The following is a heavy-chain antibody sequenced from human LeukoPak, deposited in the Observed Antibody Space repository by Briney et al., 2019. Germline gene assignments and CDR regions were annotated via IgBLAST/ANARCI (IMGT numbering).Heavy chain of an antibody. V-gene: IGHV4-34*01. CDR3: ARSGTYCGGDCSDY. J-gene: IGHJ4*02. D-gene: IGHD2-21*02. CDR2: INHSGST. CDR1: GGSFSGYY. Sequence: SETLSLTCAVYGGSFSGYYWSWIRQPPGKGLEWIGEINHSGSTNYNPSLKSRVTISVDTSKNQFSLKLSSVTAAGTAVYYCARSGTYCGGDCSDYWGQGTLVTVSS.